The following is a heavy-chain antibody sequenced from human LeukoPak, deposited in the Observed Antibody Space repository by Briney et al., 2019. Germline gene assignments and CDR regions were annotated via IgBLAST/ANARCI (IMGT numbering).Heavy chain of an antibody. CDR2: INAAAGT. CDR1: GFTFSSYS. V-gene: IGHV3-23*01. Sequence: GGSLRLSCAASGFTFSSYSMNWVRQAPGKGLEWVSGINAAAGTDYSESVKGRFTISRDNFNNMLSLQMNSLRAEDTALYYCAKDGRTSSPKWGQGILVTVSS. J-gene: IGHJ4*02. CDR3: AKDGRTSSPK. D-gene: IGHD1-26*01.